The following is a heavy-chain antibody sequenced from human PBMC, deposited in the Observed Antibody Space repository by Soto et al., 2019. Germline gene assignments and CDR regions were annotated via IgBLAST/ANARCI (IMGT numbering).Heavy chain of an antibody. D-gene: IGHD3-10*02. J-gene: IGHJ6*02. V-gene: IGHV1-2*02. CDR3: ARNMDYYYGRGSCNGHGV. Sequence: QVQLVQSGAEVKEPGYSVRVSCEASGYTFTAYYIHWVRQAPGQGLEWMGWINPKFGDTTYAQNFQGRVSMSRDMSISTVYMESSRLASDDTAIYYCARNMDYYYGRGSCNGHGVWGQGTTVTVFS. CDR1: GYTFTAYY. CDR2: INPKFGDT.